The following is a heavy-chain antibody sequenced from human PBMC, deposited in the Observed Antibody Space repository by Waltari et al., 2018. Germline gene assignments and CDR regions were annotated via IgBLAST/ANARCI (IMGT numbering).Heavy chain of an antibody. V-gene: IGHV4-4*02. CDR1: GDSMSSNNW. CDR2: SHRSGKT. D-gene: IGHD2-15*01. Sequence: QLQLQESGPGLVKPSGTLSLTCTVSGDSMSSNNWWSWVRQPPVTGLEWIGQSHRSGKTNYNPSLESRVTISIDTANNQFSLTVTSTTAADTAVYYCARDRGRGLYLDSLGQGTLVTVSP. CDR3: ARDRGRGLYLDS. J-gene: IGHJ4*02.